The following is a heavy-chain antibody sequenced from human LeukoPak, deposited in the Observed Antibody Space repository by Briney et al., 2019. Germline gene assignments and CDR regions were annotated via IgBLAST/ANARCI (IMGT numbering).Heavy chain of an antibody. D-gene: IGHD6-25*01. J-gene: IGHJ6*03. CDR3: ARDGTPNYRSGWVYMDF. CDR2: INSSDRTK. CDR1: GFTFSSYE. Sequence: GGSLRLSCVASGFTFSSYEMNWVRQAPGKGLEWRSYINSSDRTKHYADSVKGGFTIYRDEAEKSLYLKKKRQREEDTAVYYCARDGTPNYRSGWVYMDFWGKGTTVTISS. V-gene: IGHV3-48*03.